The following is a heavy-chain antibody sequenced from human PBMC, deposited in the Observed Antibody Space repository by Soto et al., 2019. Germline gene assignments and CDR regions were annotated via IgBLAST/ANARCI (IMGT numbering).Heavy chain of an antibody. J-gene: IGHJ5*02. CDR2: ISYDGSNK. D-gene: IGHD6-13*01. CDR3: ARARSTWYRKWFDP. V-gene: IGHV3-30-3*01. Sequence: GGSLRLSCAASGFTFSSYAMHWVRQAPGKGLEWVAVISYDGSNKYYADSVKGRFTISRDNSKNTLYLQMNSLRAEDTAVYYCARARSTWYRKWFDPWGQGTLVTVSS. CDR1: GFTFSSYA.